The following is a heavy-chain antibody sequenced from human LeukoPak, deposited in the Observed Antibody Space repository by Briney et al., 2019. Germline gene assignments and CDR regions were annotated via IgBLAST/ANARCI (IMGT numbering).Heavy chain of an antibody. CDR1: GGSISSYY. Sequence: PSETLSLTCTVSGGSISSYYWSWIRQPPGKGLEWIGYIYYSGSTNYNPSLKSRVTISVDTSKNQFSLKLSSVTAADTAVYYCARDPGVVVPAAYFDYWGQGTLVTVSS. D-gene: IGHD2-2*01. CDR2: IYYSGST. J-gene: IGHJ4*02. V-gene: IGHV4-59*01. CDR3: ARDPGVVVPAAYFDY.